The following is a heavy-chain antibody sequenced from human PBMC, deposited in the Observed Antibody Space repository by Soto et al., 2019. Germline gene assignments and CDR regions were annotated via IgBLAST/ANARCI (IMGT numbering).Heavy chain of an antibody. CDR1: GASISGYF. D-gene: IGHD6-19*01. J-gene: IGHJ5*02. V-gene: IGHV4-4*07. CDR2: ISTSGTT. CDR3: AREAGPDRWFDP. Sequence: KPAETLSLTCTVSGASISGYFWTWVRQPAGKGLDWIGRISTSGTTNYHPTLKSRVTMSADTSKNHFSLNLSSVTAEDTAVYYCAREAGPDRWFDPWGQGTLVTVSS.